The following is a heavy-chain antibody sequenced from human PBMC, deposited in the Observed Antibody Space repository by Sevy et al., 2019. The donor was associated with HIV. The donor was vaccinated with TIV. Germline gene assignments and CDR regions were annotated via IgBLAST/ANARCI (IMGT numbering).Heavy chain of an antibody. Sequence: SETLSLTCTVSGGSISSGDYYWSWIRQPPGKGREWIGYIYYSGSTYYNPSLKSRVTISVDTSKNQFSLKLGSVTAADTAVYYCASRGDYGVFDYWGQGTLVTVSS. D-gene: IGHD4-17*01. CDR3: ASRGDYGVFDY. CDR1: GGSISSGDYY. CDR2: IYYSGST. J-gene: IGHJ4*02. V-gene: IGHV4-30-4*01.